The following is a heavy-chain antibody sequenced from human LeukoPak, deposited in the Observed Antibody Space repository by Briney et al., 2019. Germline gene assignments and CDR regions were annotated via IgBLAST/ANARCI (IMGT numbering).Heavy chain of an antibody. CDR2: IYYSGST. CDR3: ARHPDYYMDV. CDR1: GGSISSSSYY. V-gene: IGHV4-61*05. J-gene: IGHJ6*03. Sequence: SETLSLTCTVSGGSISSSSYYWSWIRQPPGKGLEWIGYIYYSGSTNYNPSLKSRVTISVDTSKNQFSLKLSSVTAADTAVYYCARHPDYYMDVWGKGTTVTVSS.